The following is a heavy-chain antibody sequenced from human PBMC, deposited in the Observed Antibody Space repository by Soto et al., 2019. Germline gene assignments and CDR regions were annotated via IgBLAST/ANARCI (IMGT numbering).Heavy chain of an antibody. Sequence: NPSETLSLTCTVSGGSISSGDYYWSWIRQPPGKGLEWIGYIYYSGSTYYNPSLKSRVTISVDTSKNQFSLKLSSVTAADTAVYYRARVVPAAPGVDYWGQGTLVTVSS. D-gene: IGHD2-2*01. V-gene: IGHV4-30-4*01. CDR1: GGSISSGDYY. CDR2: IYYSGST. J-gene: IGHJ4*02. CDR3: ARVVPAAPGVDY.